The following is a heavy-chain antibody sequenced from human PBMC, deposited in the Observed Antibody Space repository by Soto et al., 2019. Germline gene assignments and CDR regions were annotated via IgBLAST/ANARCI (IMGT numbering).Heavy chain of an antibody. CDR1: GFTFNIFG. CDR2: ISNDGTNK. CDR3: AKGYTRWLESLLHY. D-gene: IGHD3-16*02. V-gene: IGHV3-30*18. J-gene: IGHJ4*02. Sequence: PGGSLRLSCAASGFTFNIFGMHWVRQAPGKGLEWVALISNDGTNKYYADSVRGRFTISRDSSKNTVLLQMDSLRADDTAVYYCAKGYTRWLESLLHYWGQGTLVTVSS.